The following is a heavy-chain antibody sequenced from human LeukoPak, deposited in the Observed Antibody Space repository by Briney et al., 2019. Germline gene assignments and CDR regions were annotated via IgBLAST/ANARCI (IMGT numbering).Heavy chain of an antibody. J-gene: IGHJ4*03. CDR2: VNHRGDT. Sequence: SETLSLTCAVYGGSFTGYCWSWIRQSPGKGLQWIAEVNHRGDTNYNPSVKGRVTISVDTSKNQFSLKVTSLTAADTAVYYCARGPTISETGYFDYWGQGTLVTVSP. V-gene: IGHV4-34*01. D-gene: IGHD1-1*01. CDR1: GGSFTGYC. CDR3: ARGPTISETGYFDY.